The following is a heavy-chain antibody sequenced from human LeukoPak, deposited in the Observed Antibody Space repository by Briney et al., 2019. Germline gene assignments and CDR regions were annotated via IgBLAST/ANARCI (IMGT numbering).Heavy chain of an antibody. V-gene: IGHV3-23*01. CDR1: GFTFTTYW. Sequence: PGGSLRLSCAASGFTFTTYWMSWVRRAPGKGLEWVSTITGSGATTNYADSVKGRFTISRDNSRNTLYLQMNSLRAEDTAVYYCAKDDHIVVVTAVDYYYGMDVWGQGTTVTVSS. CDR2: ITGSGATT. J-gene: IGHJ6*02. CDR3: AKDDHIVVVTAVDYYYGMDV. D-gene: IGHD2-21*02.